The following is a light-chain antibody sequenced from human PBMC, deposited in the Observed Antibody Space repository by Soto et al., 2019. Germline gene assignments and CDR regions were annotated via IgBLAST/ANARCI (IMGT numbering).Light chain of an antibody. CDR1: QGISSY. V-gene: IGKV1-9*01. J-gene: IGKJ5*01. Sequence: SQLTQSPSALSGYLGDKVTITCRASQGISSYLAWYQQKPGKAPKPLIYAASTLQSGVPSRFSGSGSGTEFTLTISSLQPEDFATYYCQQLDSYPITSGQGGRLEVK. CDR2: AAS. CDR3: QQLDSYPIT.